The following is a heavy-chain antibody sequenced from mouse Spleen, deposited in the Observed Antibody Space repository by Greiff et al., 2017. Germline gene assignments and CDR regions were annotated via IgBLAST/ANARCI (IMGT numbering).Heavy chain of an antibody. Sequence: QVQLQQPGAELVRPGSSVKLSCKASGYTFTSYWMHWVKQRPIQGLEWIGNIDPSDSETHYNQKFKDKATLTVDKSSSTAYMQLSSLTSEDSAVYYCARGATATSAWFAYWGQGTLVTVSA. J-gene: IGHJ3*01. CDR2: IDPSDSET. V-gene: IGHV1-52*01. CDR1: GYTFTSYW. D-gene: IGHD1-2*01. CDR3: ARGATATSAWFAY.